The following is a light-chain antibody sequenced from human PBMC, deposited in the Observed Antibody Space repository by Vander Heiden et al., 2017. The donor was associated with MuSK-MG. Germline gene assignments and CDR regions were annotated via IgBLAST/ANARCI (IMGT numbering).Light chain of an antibody. Sequence: DIQLTQSPSFLSASVVDRVTITCRASQGISSYLAWYQQNPGKAPKLLIYAASTIQSRVPSRFSGSGPVTEFTRTISSLLPEDFATSYCQRLNTYPWTVGQETKVKIK. CDR2: AAS. J-gene: IGKJ1*01. CDR3: QRLNTYPWT. V-gene: IGKV1-9*01. CDR1: QGISSY.